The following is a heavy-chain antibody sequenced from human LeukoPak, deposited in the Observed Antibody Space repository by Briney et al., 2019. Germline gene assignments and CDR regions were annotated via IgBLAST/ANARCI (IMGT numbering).Heavy chain of an antibody. CDR1: GGTFSSYA. CDR3: ARVNNYDYVWGSYIDY. V-gene: IGHV1-69*04. Sequence: AASVKVSCKASGGTFSSYAIRWVRQAPGQGLEWMGRIIPILGIANYAQKFQGRVTITADKSTSTAYMELSSLRSEDTAVYYCARVNNYDYVWGSYIDYWGQGTLVTVSS. CDR2: IIPILGIA. J-gene: IGHJ4*02. D-gene: IGHD3-16*01.